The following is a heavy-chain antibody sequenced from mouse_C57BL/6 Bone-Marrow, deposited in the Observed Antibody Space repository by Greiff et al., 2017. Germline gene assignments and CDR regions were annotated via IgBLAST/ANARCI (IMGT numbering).Heavy chain of an antibody. CDR2: IDPSDSYT. V-gene: IGHV1-59*01. D-gene: IGHD1-1*01. CDR3: ASRDYYGSSFDY. Sequence: QVQLQQPGAELVRPGTSVKLSCKASGYTFTSYWMHWVKQRPGQGLEWIGVIDPSDSYTNYNQKFKGKATLTVDTSSSTAYMQLSSLTSEDSAVYYCASRDYYGSSFDYWGQGTTLTVSS. J-gene: IGHJ2*01. CDR1: GYTFTSYW.